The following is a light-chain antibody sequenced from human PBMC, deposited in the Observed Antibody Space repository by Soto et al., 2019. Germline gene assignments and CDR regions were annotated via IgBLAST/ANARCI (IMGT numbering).Light chain of an antibody. J-gene: IGKJ1*01. V-gene: IGKV3-20*01. Sequence: DIVLTQSPGTLSLSPGERATLSCRTSQSVSSNYLAWYQQKPGQAPRLLIYGASTRATGIPDRFSGSGSGADFTLTISRLEPKDFAVYYCQQYGTSFWTFGQGTKVEIK. CDR2: GAS. CDR3: QQYGTSFWT. CDR1: QSVSSNY.